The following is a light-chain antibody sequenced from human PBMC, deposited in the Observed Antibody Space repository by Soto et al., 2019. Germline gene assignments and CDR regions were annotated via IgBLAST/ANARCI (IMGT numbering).Light chain of an antibody. V-gene: IGLV2-14*01. J-gene: IGLJ2*01. Sequence: QSVLTQPASVSGSPGQSITISCSGTSSDIGGYNYVSWYQQHPGKAPKLMIYDVSNRPSGVSNRFSGSKSGNTASLTTSGLQAEDEADYYCSSQAVSSPLVFGGGTKLTVL. CDR2: DVS. CDR1: SSDIGGYNY. CDR3: SSQAVSSPLV.